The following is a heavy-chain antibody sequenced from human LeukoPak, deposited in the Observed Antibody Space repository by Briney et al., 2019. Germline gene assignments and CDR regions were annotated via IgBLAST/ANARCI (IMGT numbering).Heavy chain of an antibody. D-gene: IGHD5-12*01. CDR2: INYSGST. J-gene: IGHJ4*02. CDR3: AREGRQGYVYFDH. CDR1: GGSISSYY. Sequence: SETLSLTCTVSGGSISSYYWSWIRQPPGKGLEWIGYINYSGSTNYNPSLKSRVTMSVDTSKNQFSLKLSSVTAADTAMYYCAREGRQGYVYFDHWGQGSLVTVSS. V-gene: IGHV4-59*01.